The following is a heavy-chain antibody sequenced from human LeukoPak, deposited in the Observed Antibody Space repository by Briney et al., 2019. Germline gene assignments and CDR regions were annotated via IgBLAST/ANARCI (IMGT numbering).Heavy chain of an antibody. CDR1: GGSISSGGYY. CDR3: ARDSSGYYYATGFDY. V-gene: IGHV4-31*03. CDR2: IYYSGST. Sequence: SGTLSLTCTVSGGSISSGGYYWSWIRQHPGKGLEWIGYIYYSGSTYYNPSLKSRVTISVDTSKNQFSLKLSSVTAADTAVYYCARDSSGYYYATGFDYWGQGTLVTVSS. D-gene: IGHD3-22*01. J-gene: IGHJ4*02.